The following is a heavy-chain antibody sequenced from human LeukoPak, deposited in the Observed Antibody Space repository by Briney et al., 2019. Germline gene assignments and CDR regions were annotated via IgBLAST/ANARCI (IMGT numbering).Heavy chain of an antibody. V-gene: IGHV3-30*18. CDR3: AKDRGSGCSS. CDR2: ISYDGSNK. D-gene: IGHD6-19*01. CDR1: GLTFSTYG. J-gene: IGHJ4*02. Sequence: GGSLRPSCAASGLTFSTYGMHWVRQAPGKGLEWVAVISYDGSNKYYADSVKGRFTISRDNSKNTLYLQMNSLRAEDTAVYYCAKDRGSGCSSWGQGTLVTVSS.